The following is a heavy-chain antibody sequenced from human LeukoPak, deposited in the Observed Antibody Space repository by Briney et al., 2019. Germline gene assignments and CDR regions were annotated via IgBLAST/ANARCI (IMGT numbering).Heavy chain of an antibody. J-gene: IGHJ4*02. CDR3: AKVPIPYSSGWYLNY. Sequence: PGGSLRLSCAASGFTFSTFWMTWVRQAPGKGLEWVANIRQDGAEKYYVDSVKGRFTISRDNAKNSRYLQMNSLRAEDTAVYYCAKVPIPYSSGWYLNYWGQGTLVTVSS. D-gene: IGHD6-19*01. CDR2: IRQDGAEK. V-gene: IGHV3-7*01. CDR1: GFTFSTFW.